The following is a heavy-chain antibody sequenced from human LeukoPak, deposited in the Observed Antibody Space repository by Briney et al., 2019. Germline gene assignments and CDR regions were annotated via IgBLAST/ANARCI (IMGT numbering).Heavy chain of an antibody. Sequence: ASVKVSCKASGYTFTGYYMHWVRQAPGQGLEWMGWINPNSGGTNYAQKFQGRVTMTRDTSISTAYMELSRLRSDDTAVYYCARVMLTFGGVIVMPFDYWGQGTLVTVSS. CDR1: GYTFTGYY. CDR3: ARVMLTFGGVIVMPFDY. V-gene: IGHV1-2*02. CDR2: INPNSGGT. D-gene: IGHD3-16*02. J-gene: IGHJ4*02.